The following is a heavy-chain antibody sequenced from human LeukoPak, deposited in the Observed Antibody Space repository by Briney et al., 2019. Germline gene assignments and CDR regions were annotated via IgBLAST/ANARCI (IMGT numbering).Heavy chain of an antibody. J-gene: IGHJ4*02. Sequence: PGGSLRLSCAASGFTFSGYWMSWVRQAPAEGLEWGANIKQDGSEKYYVDSVKGRFTISRDNAKNSLYLQMSSLRVEDTAVYYCARESVQLWLYVFDYWGQGSLVTVSS. CDR3: ARESVQLWLYVFDY. CDR1: GFTFSGYW. D-gene: IGHD5-18*01. V-gene: IGHV3-7*05. CDR2: IKQDGSEK.